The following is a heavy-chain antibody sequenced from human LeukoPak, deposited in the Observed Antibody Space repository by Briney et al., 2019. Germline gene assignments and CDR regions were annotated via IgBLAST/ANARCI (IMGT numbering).Heavy chain of an antibody. J-gene: IGHJ4*02. CDR1: GFTFSSYG. CDR3: AKLRNFVGSGRPYYFDY. V-gene: IGHV3-30*02. D-gene: IGHD3-10*01. CDR2: IRYDGSNK. Sequence: PGGSLRLSCAASGFTFSSYGMHWVRQAPGKGLEWVAFIRYDGSNKYYADSVKGRFTISRDNSKNTLYLQMNSLRAEDTAVYYCAKLRNFVGSGRPYYFDYWGQGTLVTVSS.